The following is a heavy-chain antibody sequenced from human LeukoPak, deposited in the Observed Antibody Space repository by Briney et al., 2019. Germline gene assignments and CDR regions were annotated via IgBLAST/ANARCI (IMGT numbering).Heavy chain of an antibody. V-gene: IGHV1-2*02. Sequence: GASVKVSCKASGYTFTGYYMHWVRQAPGQGLEWMGWINPNSGGTNYAQRFQGRVTMTRDTSISTAYMELSRLRSDDTAVYYCARSDSYGYAFDIWGQGTMVTVSS. CDR1: GYTFTGYY. CDR2: INPNSGGT. D-gene: IGHD5-18*01. J-gene: IGHJ3*02. CDR3: ARSDSYGYAFDI.